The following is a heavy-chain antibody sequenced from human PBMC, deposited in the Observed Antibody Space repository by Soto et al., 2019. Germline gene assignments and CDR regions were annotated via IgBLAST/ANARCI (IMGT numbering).Heavy chain of an antibody. D-gene: IGHD3-22*01. V-gene: IGHV3-23*01. CDR2: ISGSSGST. CDR3: ARGPYDSSGNPLDY. CDR1: KFTFSNYA. Sequence: GGSLRLSCSVSKFTFSNYAMTWVRQAPGEGLEWVSTISGSSGSTYYADSVKGRFTISRDNSQNTLYLQMSSLRSEDTAVYYCARGPYDSSGNPLDYWGQGTLVTVSS. J-gene: IGHJ4*02.